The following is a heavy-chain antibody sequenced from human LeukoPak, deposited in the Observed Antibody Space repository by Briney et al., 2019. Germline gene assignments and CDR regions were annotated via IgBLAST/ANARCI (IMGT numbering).Heavy chain of an antibody. CDR1: GYTFANYW. V-gene: IGHV5-51*01. J-gene: IGHJ4*02. Sequence: GESLKISCKGSGYTFANYWIGWVRQMPGKGLEWMGIIYPGDSDTRYSPSFQGQVTISADKSIGTAYLQWGSLKASDTAMYYCARRADSSAYYTYWGQGTLVTVFS. CDR2: IYPGDSDT. D-gene: IGHD3-22*01. CDR3: ARRADSSAYYTY.